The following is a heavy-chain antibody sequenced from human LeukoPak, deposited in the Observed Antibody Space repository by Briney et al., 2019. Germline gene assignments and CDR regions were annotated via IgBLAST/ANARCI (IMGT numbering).Heavy chain of an antibody. D-gene: IGHD3-9*01. J-gene: IGHJ4*02. Sequence: GESLKISCKGSGYNFTSYWIGWVRQMPGKGLEWMGIIYPGDSDTRYSPSFQGQVTISADKSISTAYLQWSSLKASDTAMYYCATLPRDYDILTGYYAEYYFDYWGQGTLVTVSS. CDR3: ATLPRDYDILTGYYAEYYFDY. CDR2: IYPGDSDT. V-gene: IGHV5-51*01. CDR1: GYNFTSYW.